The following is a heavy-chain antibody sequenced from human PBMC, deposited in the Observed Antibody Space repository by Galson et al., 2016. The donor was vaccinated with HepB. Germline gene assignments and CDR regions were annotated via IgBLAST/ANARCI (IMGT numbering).Heavy chain of an antibody. CDR2: IYWDDNE. D-gene: IGHD1-14*01. Sequence: PALVKPTQTLTLTCTFSGFSLSTSAVGVGWIRQAPGKAPEWLAFIYWDDNEHYSPSLESRLTISKDTSKDQVLLTMTNMDPVDTATYYCAHLTGIPLRGGGPPAYWGQGILVTVCS. CDR1: GFSLSTSAVG. V-gene: IGHV2-5*02. CDR3: AHLTGIPLRGGGPPAY. J-gene: IGHJ4*01.